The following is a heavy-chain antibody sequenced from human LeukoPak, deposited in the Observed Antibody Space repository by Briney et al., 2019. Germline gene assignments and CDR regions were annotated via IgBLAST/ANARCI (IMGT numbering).Heavy chain of an antibody. CDR3: ASLYYYGSGSSIGVRYYGMDV. V-gene: IGHV3-33*01. D-gene: IGHD3-10*01. CDR1: GFTFSSYG. J-gene: IGHJ6*02. CDR2: IWYDGSNK. Sequence: PGGSLRLSCAASGFTFSSYGMHWVRQAPGKGLEWVAVIWYDGSNKYYADSVKGRFTISRDNSKNTLYLQMNSLRAEDTAVYYCASLYYYGSGSSIGVRYYGMDVWGQGTTVTVSS.